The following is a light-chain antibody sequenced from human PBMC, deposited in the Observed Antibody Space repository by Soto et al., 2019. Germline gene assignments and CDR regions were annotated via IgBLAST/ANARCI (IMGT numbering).Light chain of an antibody. CDR2: DVS. Sequence: QSALTQPASVSGSPGQSITISCTGTSSDVGGYNYVSWYQQHPGKAPKLMIYDVSNRPSGVSNRFSGSKSGNTASLTISGLQAEDEADYYCSSNTSSSTLVVFDGGTKLTVL. J-gene: IGLJ2*01. CDR3: SSNTSSSTLVV. V-gene: IGLV2-14*01. CDR1: SSDVGGYNY.